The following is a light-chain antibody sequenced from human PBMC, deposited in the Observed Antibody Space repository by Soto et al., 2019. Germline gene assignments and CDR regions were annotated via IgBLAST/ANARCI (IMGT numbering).Light chain of an antibody. V-gene: IGKV3-20*01. Sequence: EFVLTHSPATLSLSPGERATLSCRASQSVSSYLAWYQQKPGQAPRLLIYDASGRATGIPDRFSGSGSGTDFTLTISRLEPEDSAVYYCQQYGGSPSITFGQGTRLEIK. CDR2: DAS. CDR3: QQYGGSPSIT. CDR1: QSVSSY. J-gene: IGKJ5*01.